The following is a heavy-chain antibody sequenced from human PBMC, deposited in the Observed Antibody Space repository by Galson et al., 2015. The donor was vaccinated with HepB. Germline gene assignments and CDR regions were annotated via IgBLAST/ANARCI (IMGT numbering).Heavy chain of an antibody. CDR1: GGTLSSYT. V-gene: IGHV1-69*02. D-gene: IGHD6-13*01. J-gene: IGHJ4*02. CDR2: IIPILGIA. Sequence: SVKVSCKASGGTLSSYTISWVRQAPGQGLEWMGRIIPILGIANYAQKFQGRVTITADKSTSTAYMELSSLRSEDTAVYYCARGDSSSWYDYWGQGTLVTVSS. CDR3: ARGDSSSWYDY.